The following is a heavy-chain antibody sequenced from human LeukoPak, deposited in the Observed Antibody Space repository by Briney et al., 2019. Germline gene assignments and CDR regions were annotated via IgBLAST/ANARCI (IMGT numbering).Heavy chain of an antibody. D-gene: IGHD5-12*01. CDR1: GGSINNSYY. CDR2: IYYSGST. CDR3: ARVGDIVATITLYYYFDY. Sequence: PSETLSLTCTVSGGSINNSYYWGWIRQPPGKGLEWIGSIYYSGSTYYNPSLKSRVTISVDTSKNQVSLKLSSVTAADTAVYYCARVGDIVATITLYYYFDYWGQGTLVTVSS. V-gene: IGHV4-39*01. J-gene: IGHJ4*02.